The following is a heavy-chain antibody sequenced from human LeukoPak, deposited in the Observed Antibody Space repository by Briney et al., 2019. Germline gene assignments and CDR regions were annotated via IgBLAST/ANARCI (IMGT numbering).Heavy chain of an antibody. V-gene: IGHV1-18*01. J-gene: IGHJ4*02. D-gene: IGHD6-19*01. CDR1: GYTFTSYG. CDR2: ISAYNGNT. Sequence: ASVTVSCKASGYTFTSYGMSWVRQAPGQGLEWMGWISAYNGNTNYAQKLQRRVTMTTDTSTSTAYMELRSLRSDDTAVYYCARERNLDHKVAGTTDPLDYWGQGTLVTVSS. CDR3: ARERNLDHKVAGTTDPLDY.